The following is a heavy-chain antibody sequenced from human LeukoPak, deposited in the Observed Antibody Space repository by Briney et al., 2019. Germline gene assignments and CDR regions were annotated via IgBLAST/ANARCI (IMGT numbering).Heavy chain of an antibody. CDR1: GGTFSSYA. Sequence: SVKVSCKASGGTFSSYAISWVRQAPGQGLAWMGRIIPILGIANYAQKFQGRVTITADKSTSTVYMELSSLRSEDTAVYYCATGPPSDSGAFDIWGQGTMVTVSS. J-gene: IGHJ3*02. D-gene: IGHD3-10*01. CDR2: IIPILGIA. V-gene: IGHV1-69*04. CDR3: ATGPPSDSGAFDI.